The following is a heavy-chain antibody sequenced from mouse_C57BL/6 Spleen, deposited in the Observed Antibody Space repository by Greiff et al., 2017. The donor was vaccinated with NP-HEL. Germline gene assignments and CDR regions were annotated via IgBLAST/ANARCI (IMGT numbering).Heavy chain of an antibody. Sequence: QVTLKESGPGILQPSQTLSLTCSFSGFSLSTFGMGVGWIRQPSGKGLEWLAHIWWDDDKYYNPALKSRLTISKDTSKNQVFLKIANVDTADTATYYCARFYYYGSSRNYYAMDYWGQGTSVTVSS. J-gene: IGHJ4*01. D-gene: IGHD1-1*01. CDR2: IWWDDDK. V-gene: IGHV8-8*01. CDR3: ARFYYYGSSRNYYAMDY. CDR1: GFSLSTFGMG.